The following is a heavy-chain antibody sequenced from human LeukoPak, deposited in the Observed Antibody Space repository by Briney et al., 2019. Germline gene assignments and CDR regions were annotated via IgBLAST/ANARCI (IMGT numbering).Heavy chain of an antibody. Sequence: PGGSLRLSCAASGFIFSNYGMHWVRQAPGKGLEWVSYISSSGSTIYYADSVKGRFTISGDNAKNSLYLQMNSLRAEDTAVYYCARERVYYYGSGDYDYWGQGTLVTVSS. CDR3: ARERVYYYGSGDYDY. CDR1: GFIFSNYG. V-gene: IGHV3-48*04. D-gene: IGHD3-10*01. J-gene: IGHJ4*02. CDR2: ISSSGSTI.